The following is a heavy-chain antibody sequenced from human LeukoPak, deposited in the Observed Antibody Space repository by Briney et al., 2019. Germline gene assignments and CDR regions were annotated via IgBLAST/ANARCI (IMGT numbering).Heavy chain of an antibody. CDR2: ISAYNGNT. CDR1: GYTLTSYG. CDR3: ARDHHGYSYGTIDY. D-gene: IGHD5-18*01. Sequence: ASVKVSCKASGYTLTSYGISWVRQAPGQGLEWMGWISAYNGNTNYAQKLQGRVTMTTDTSTSTAYMELRSLRSDDTAVYYCARDHHGYSYGTIDYWGQGTLVTVSS. V-gene: IGHV1-18*01. J-gene: IGHJ4*02.